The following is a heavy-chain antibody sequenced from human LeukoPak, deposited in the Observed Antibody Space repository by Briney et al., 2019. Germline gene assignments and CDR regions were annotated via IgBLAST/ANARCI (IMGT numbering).Heavy chain of an antibody. Sequence: PSETLSLTCAVYGGSFSGYYWSWIRQPPGKGLEWIGEINHSGSTNYNPSLKSRVTISVDTSKNQFSLKLSSVTAADTAVYYCARGRRGRPNWFDPWGQGTLVTVSS. J-gene: IGHJ5*02. D-gene: IGHD6-25*01. CDR2: INHSGST. V-gene: IGHV4-34*01. CDR3: ARGRRGRPNWFDP. CDR1: GGSFSGYY.